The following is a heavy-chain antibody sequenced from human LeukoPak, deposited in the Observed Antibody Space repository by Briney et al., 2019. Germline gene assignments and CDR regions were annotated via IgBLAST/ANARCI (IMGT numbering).Heavy chain of an antibody. D-gene: IGHD4-23*01. CDR3: ARDWDADYGGNT. CDR1: GFTFSSYA. V-gene: IGHV3-7*03. J-gene: IGHJ5*02. Sequence: QAGGSLRLSCSASGFTFSSYAMSWVRQAPGRGLEWVANIKQDGSEKYYLDSVKGRFTISRDNARNSLYLQMNSLRAEDTAVYYCARDWDADYGGNTWGQGTLVTVSS. CDR2: IKQDGSEK.